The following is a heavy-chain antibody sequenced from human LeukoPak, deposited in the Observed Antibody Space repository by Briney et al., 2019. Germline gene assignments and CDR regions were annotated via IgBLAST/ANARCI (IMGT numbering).Heavy chain of an antibody. CDR1: GFTFSSYA. CDR2: ISGSGGST. D-gene: IGHD3-16*01. J-gene: IGHJ4*02. Sequence: GGSLRLSCAASGFTFSSYAMSWVRQAPGKGLEWVSAISGSGGSTYYADSVKGRFTISRENAMNTLYLQMNSLRAEDTAVYYCVRDLILVWTPGDDFDHWGQGTLVTVSS. V-gene: IGHV3-23*01. CDR3: VRDLILVWTPGDDFDH.